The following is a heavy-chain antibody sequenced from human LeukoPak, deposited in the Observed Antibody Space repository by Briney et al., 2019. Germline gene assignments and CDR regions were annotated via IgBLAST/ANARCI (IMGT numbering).Heavy chain of an antibody. J-gene: IGHJ4*02. CDR2: ISAYNGNT. CDR1: GYTFTSYG. Sequence: EASVKVSCKASGYTFTSYGISWVRQAPGQGLEWMGWISAYNGNTNYAQKLQGRVTMTTDTSTSTAYMELRSLRSDDTAVYYCARTPYYDFWSGYFYYFDYWGQGTLVTVSS. V-gene: IGHV1-18*01. D-gene: IGHD3-3*01. CDR3: ARTPYYDFWSGYFYYFDY.